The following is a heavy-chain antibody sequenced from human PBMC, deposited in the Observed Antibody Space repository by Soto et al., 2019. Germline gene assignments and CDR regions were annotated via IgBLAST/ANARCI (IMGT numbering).Heavy chain of an antibody. CDR1: GDTFSFYT. CDR2: INPILSMS. D-gene: IGHD3-10*01. Sequence: QVQLVQSGVEVKKPGSSVKVSCKASGDTFSFYTINWVRQAPGLGLEWMGRINPILSMSNYAQKFQGRVTIIADKSTSTAYMELSSLRSEDTAMYYCATSYGSGSQAFEYWGQGALVTVSS. J-gene: IGHJ4*02. V-gene: IGHV1-69*02. CDR3: ATSYGSGSQAFEY.